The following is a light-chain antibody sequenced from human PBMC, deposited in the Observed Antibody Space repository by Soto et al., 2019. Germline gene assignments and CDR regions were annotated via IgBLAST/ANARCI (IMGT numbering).Light chain of an antibody. CDR2: DAS. Sequence: DIPMTQSPSTLSASVGDRVTITCRASQSISFWLAWYQQKPGSAPNLLIYDASTLGGGVPSRFSGSRSGKEFNLTISNLQPDDFASYYCQQYNSCPLTFSGGTRVEIK. CDR3: QQYNSCPLT. J-gene: IGKJ4*01. CDR1: QSISFW. V-gene: IGKV1-5*01.